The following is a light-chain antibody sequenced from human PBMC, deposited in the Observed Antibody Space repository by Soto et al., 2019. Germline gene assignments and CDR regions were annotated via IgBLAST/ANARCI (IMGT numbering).Light chain of an antibody. CDR3: QKYNNAPRT. CDR2: AAS. Sequence: DIQMTQSPSSLSASVGDTVTITCWASQGISNYLAWYQQKPGQVPNLLIYAASTLQSGVPSRFSGSGSGTDFTLTISSLRPEGVATYYCQKYNNAPRTFGQGTKVEI. V-gene: IGKV1-27*01. CDR1: QGISNY. J-gene: IGKJ1*01.